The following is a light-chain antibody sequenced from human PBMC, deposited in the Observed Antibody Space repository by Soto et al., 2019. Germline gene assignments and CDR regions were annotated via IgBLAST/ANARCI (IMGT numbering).Light chain of an antibody. V-gene: IGKV1-39*01. Sequence: DIQMTQSPSSLSASVGDRVTITCRASQSISSYLNWYQQKPGKAPKLLIYAASSLQSGVPSRFSGSGSGTDFTHTISSLQPEDFATYYCQPTYSTPYTFGQGTKLEIK. CDR3: QPTYSTPYT. J-gene: IGKJ2*01. CDR2: AAS. CDR1: QSISSY.